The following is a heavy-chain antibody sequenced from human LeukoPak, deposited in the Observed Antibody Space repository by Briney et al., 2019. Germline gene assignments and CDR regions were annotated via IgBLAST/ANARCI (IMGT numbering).Heavy chain of an antibody. D-gene: IGHD3-10*01. J-gene: IGHJ4*02. CDR1: GYTLTELS. Sequence: ASVKVSCKVSGYTLTELSMHWVRQAPGKGLEWMGGFDLEDGETIDAQEFQGRVTMTEDTSTDTAYMELSSLRSEDTAVYYCATSIITMVRGVTTPFGYWGQGTLVTVSS. V-gene: IGHV1-24*01. CDR3: ATSIITMVRGVTTPFGY. CDR2: FDLEDGET.